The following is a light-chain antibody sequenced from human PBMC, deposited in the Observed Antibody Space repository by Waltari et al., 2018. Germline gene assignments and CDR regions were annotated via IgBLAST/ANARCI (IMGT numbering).Light chain of an antibody. CDR2: EVS. CDR3: SSYTTSSTVV. J-gene: IGLJ3*02. V-gene: IGLV2-14*01. CDR1: SRDVGGYNY. Sequence: QSALTQPASVSGSPGQSITISCTGTSRDVGGYNYVFWYQQHPGKAPKLMIYEVSNRPSGLSNRFSGSKSGNTASLTISGLQAEDEADYYCSSYTTSSTVVFGGGTKLTVL.